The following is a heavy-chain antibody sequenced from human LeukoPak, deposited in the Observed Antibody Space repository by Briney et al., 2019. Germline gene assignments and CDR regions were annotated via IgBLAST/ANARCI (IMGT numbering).Heavy chain of an antibody. D-gene: IGHD3-22*01. CDR2: FGTRSTSI. CDR1: GFTFSSYG. CDR3: AREVSEGFDF. J-gene: IGHJ4*02. Sequence: GGSLRLSCAASGFTFSSYGMHWVRQAPGKGLEWVSSFGTRSTSIYHAGSVKGRFAISRDNAKNSLYLQMNSLRAEDTALYYCAREVSEGFDFWGQGTLVTVSS. V-gene: IGHV3-21*01.